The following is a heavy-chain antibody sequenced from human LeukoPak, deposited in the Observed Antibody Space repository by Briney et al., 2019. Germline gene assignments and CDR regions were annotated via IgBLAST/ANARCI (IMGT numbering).Heavy chain of an antibody. J-gene: IGHJ4*02. D-gene: IGHD1-26*01. Sequence: PSETLSLTCAVYGGSFSGYYWSWIRQPPGKGLEWIGEINHSGSTNYNPSLKSRVTISVDTSKDQFSLKLSSVTAADTAVYYCARDSPLGWELLGFDYWGQGTLVTVSS. CDR2: INHSGST. CDR3: ARDSPLGWELLGFDY. CDR1: GGSFSGYY. V-gene: IGHV4-34*01.